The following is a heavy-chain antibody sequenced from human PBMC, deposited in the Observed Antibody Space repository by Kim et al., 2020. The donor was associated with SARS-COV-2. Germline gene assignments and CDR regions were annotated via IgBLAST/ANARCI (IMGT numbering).Heavy chain of an antibody. CDR3: ARADAIVVVPAAHLGWFDP. J-gene: IGHJ5*02. Sequence: SETLSLTCTVSGGSISSGGYYWSWIRQHPGKGLEWIGYIYYSGSTYYNPSLKSRVTISVDTSKNQFSLKLSSVTAADTAVYYCARADAIVVVPAAHLGWFDPWGQGTLVTVSS. CDR2: IYYSGST. D-gene: IGHD2-2*01. V-gene: IGHV4-31*03. CDR1: GGSISSGGYY.